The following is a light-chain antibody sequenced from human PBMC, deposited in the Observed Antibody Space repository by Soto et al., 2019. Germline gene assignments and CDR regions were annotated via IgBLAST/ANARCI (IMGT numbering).Light chain of an antibody. CDR3: QQYNNLT. Sequence: EIVLTQSPGTLSLSPGERATLSCRASQSVSNNYLAWYQQKPGQAPRLLIYGASTRATGIPARFSGSGSGTEFTLTISSLQSEDFAVYYCQQYNNLTFGQGTKVDI. CDR2: GAS. CDR1: QSVSNN. V-gene: IGKV3-15*01. J-gene: IGKJ1*01.